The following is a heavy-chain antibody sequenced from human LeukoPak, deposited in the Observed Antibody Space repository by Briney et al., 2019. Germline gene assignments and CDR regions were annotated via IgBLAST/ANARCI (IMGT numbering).Heavy chain of an antibody. Sequence: PSETLSLTCTVSGYSISSGYYWGWIRQPPGKGLEWIGSIYHSGSTYYNPSLKSRVTISVDTSKNQFSLKLSSVTAADPAVYYCASRSPASYDYVWGSYRYTPYYFDYWGQGTLVTVSS. D-gene: IGHD3-16*02. CDR3: ASRSPASYDYVWGSYRYTPYYFDY. CDR1: GYSISSGYY. J-gene: IGHJ4*02. CDR2: IYHSGST. V-gene: IGHV4-38-2*02.